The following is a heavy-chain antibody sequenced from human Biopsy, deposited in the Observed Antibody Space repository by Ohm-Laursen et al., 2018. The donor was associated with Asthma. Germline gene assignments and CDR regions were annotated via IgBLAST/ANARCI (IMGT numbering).Heavy chain of an antibody. CDR3: VRQSGYRSGWPKLLFVYYGMDV. D-gene: IGHD6-19*01. CDR2: IYYSGTT. V-gene: IGHV4-39*01. CDR1: GGSINNFY. J-gene: IGHJ6*02. Sequence: SDTLSLTWTVSGGSINNFYWGWIRQPPGKGLEWIGSIYYSGTTYYNPSLESRVTVSADTSKNQFSLKLTSVTAADTAQYYCVRQSGYRSGWPKLLFVYYGMDVWGPGTTVTVSS.